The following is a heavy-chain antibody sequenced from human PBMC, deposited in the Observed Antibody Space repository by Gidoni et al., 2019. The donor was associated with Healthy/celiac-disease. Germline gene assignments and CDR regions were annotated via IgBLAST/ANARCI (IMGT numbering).Heavy chain of an antibody. CDR2: ISYDGSNK. Sequence: QVQLVESGGGVVQPGRSLRLSCAASGFTFSSYAMHWVRQAPGKGLEWVAVISYDGSNKYYADSVKGRFTISRDNSKNTLYLQMNSLRAEDTAVYYCARTDYYGSGSSNDAFDIWGQGTMVTVSS. D-gene: IGHD3-10*01. V-gene: IGHV3-30-3*01. CDR1: GFTFSSYA. J-gene: IGHJ3*02. CDR3: ARTDYYGSGSSNDAFDI.